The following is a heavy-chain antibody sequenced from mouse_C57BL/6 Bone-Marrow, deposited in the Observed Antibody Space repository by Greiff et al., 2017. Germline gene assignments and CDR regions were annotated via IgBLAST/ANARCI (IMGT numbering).Heavy chain of an antibody. CDR3: AREGLDY. D-gene: IGHD3-3*01. Sequence: VQLQQPGAELVKPGASVKMSCKASGYTFTSSWITWVKQRPGPGLEWIGDIYPGSGSTNYNEKFKSKATLTVDTSSSTAYMQLSSLTSEDSAVYYCAREGLDYGGQGTTLTVSA. J-gene: IGHJ2*01. V-gene: IGHV1-55*01. CDR1: GYTFTSSW. CDR2: IYPGSGST.